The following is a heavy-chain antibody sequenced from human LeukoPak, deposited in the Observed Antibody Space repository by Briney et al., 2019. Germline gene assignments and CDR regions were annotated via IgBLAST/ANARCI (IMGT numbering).Heavy chain of an antibody. J-gene: IGHJ6*02. Sequence: SETLSLTCTVSGGSISSYYWSWIRQPPGKGLEWIGYIYYSGSTNYNPSLKSRVTISADTSKNQFSLKLSSVTAADTAVYYCARENRYFDWLGYYYGMDVWGQGTTVTVSS. D-gene: IGHD3-9*01. V-gene: IGHV4-59*01. CDR3: ARENRYFDWLGYYYGMDV. CDR2: IYYSGST. CDR1: GGSISSYY.